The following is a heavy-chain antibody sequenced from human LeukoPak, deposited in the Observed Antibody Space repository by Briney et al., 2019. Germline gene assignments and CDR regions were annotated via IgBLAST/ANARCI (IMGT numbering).Heavy chain of an antibody. D-gene: IGHD4-17*01. CDR1: GFTFSNAW. J-gene: IGHJ4*02. Sequence: GGSLRLSCTASGFTFSNAWMSWVRQAPGKGLEWVSAISGSGGSTYYADSVKGRFTISRDNSKNTLYLQMNSLRAEDTAVYYCASRSDFDYWGQGTLVTVSS. CDR2: ISGSGGST. CDR3: ASRSDFDY. V-gene: IGHV3-23*01.